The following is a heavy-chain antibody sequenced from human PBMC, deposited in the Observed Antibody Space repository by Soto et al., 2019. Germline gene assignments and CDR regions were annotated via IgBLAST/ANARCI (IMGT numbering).Heavy chain of an antibody. V-gene: IGHV1-8*01. CDR3: ARAYCDGDCYVDY. D-gene: IGHD2-21*02. Sequence: QVQLVQSGAEVKKPGASVKVSCKASGYTFTSDDLNWVRQATGQGLEWMGWINPNSGNTGYAQNFQGRVNMTRDTSMSTAYMELSSLRSEDTAVYYCARAYCDGDCYVDYWGQGTLVTVSS. J-gene: IGHJ4*02. CDR1: GYTFTSDD. CDR2: INPNSGNT.